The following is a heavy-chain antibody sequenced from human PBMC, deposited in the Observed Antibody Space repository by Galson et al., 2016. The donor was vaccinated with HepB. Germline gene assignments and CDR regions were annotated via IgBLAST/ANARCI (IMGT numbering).Heavy chain of an antibody. D-gene: IGHD3-3*01. CDR1: GFSFSSYG. V-gene: IGHV3-48*03. Sequence: SLRLSCAASGFSFSSYGMNWVRQAPGKGLQWVSSISRSGTTIDYADSVKGRFIISRDNAKNSLYLQMNSLRVEDTAVYYCARDSRATFGEPNWFDPWGQGTMVTVSS. CDR3: ARDSRATFGEPNWFDP. CDR2: ISRSGTTI. J-gene: IGHJ5*01.